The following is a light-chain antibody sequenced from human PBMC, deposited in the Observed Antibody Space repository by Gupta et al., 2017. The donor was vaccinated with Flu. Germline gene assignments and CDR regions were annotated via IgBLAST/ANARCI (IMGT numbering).Light chain of an antibody. V-gene: IGLV1-40*01. CDR3: QSYDSSLNGRV. J-gene: IGLJ1*01. CDR2: GNP. CDR1: SSNIGAGYD. Sequence: PGQRVTISCTGTSSNIGAGYDVHWYEQLPGTAPQLLIYGNPKRPSGVPDRFSGSKSDTSASLAISGLQAEDEADYFCQSYDSSLNGRVFGTGTKVTVL.